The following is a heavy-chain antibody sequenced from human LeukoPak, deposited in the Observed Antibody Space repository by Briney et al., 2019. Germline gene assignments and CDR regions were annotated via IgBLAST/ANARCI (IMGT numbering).Heavy chain of an antibody. CDR2: IYHSGST. CDR3: ARGPGFWSGYYIY. D-gene: IGHD3-3*01. J-gene: IGHJ4*02. CDR1: GYSISSGYY. Sequence: PSETLSLTCAVSGYSISSGYYWGWIRQPPGKGLEWIGSIYHSGSTYYNPSLKSRVTISVDTSKNQFSLKLSSVTAADTAVYYCARGPGFWSGYYIYWGQGTLVTVSS. V-gene: IGHV4-38-2*01.